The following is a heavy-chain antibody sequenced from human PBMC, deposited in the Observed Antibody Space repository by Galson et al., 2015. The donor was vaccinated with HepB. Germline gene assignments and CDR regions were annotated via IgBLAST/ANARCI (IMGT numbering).Heavy chain of an antibody. J-gene: IGHJ4*02. CDR2: ISSSGSTI. D-gene: IGHD3-3*01. V-gene: IGHV3-48*03. CDR1: GFTFSSYE. Sequence: SLRLSCAASGFTFSSYEMNWVRQAPGKGLVWVSYISSSGSTIYYADSVEGRLTISRDNAKNSLYLQMNSLRAEDTAVYYCARDADFWSGSFDYWGQGTLVTVSS. CDR3: ARDADFWSGSFDY.